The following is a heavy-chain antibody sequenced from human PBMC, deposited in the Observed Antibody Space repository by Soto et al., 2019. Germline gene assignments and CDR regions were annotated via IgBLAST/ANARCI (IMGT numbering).Heavy chain of an antibody. Sequence: QVQLVESGGGVVQPGRSLRLSCAASGFTFSNYGMHWVRQAPGKGLEWVIVISYDGNVAYYADSVKGRFTISRDNSKNTLYLQMNSLRTEDTDMYYCAKEGTITNWYFDYWGQGTLVTVSS. J-gene: IGHJ4*02. D-gene: IGHD1-1*01. CDR1: GFTFSNYG. CDR3: AKEGTITNWYFDY. CDR2: ISYDGNVA. V-gene: IGHV3-30*18.